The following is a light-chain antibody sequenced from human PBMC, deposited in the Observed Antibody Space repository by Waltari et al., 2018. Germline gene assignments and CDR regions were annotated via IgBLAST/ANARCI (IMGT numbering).Light chain of an antibody. CDR3: QTYDSSLNGFLI. CDR1: NSTIGAAYD. CDR2: NTN. J-gene: IGLJ2*01. Sequence: QSVLTQPPSVSGAPGQTVTISCTGSNSTIGAAYDIHTYQQLRGTVPTLLIYNTNGRPTGVPGRVSGSKIGTSASLVITGLQTEDEADYYCQTYDSSLNGFLIFGGGTRLTV. V-gene: IGLV1-40*01.